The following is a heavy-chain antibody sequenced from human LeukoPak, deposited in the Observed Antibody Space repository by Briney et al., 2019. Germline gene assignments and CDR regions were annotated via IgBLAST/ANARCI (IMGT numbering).Heavy chain of an antibody. J-gene: IGHJ4*02. CDR1: GGSISNYF. CDR3: ARRPTGDPKFDY. CDR2: IYSSGGT. Sequence: SETLSLTCSVSGGSISNYFWTWIRQPPGKGLEWIGYIYSSGGTYYNPSLKSRVTISVDTSKNRFSLKLSTVTAADTAVYYCARRPTGDPKFDYWGQGTLVTVSS. V-gene: IGHV4-59*08. D-gene: IGHD7-27*01.